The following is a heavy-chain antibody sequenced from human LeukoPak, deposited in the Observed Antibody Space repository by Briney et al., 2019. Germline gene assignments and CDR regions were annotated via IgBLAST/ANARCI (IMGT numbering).Heavy chain of an antibody. CDR2: ISSSSSYI. J-gene: IGHJ5*02. Sequence: GGSLRLSCEGSGFTFSTSWMHWVRQAPGKGLEWVSSISSSSSYIYYADSVKGRFTISRDNAKNSLYLQMNSLRAEDTAVYYCARDGDYVWGSHRFHWFDPWGQGTLVTVSS. CDR1: GFTFSTSW. V-gene: IGHV3-21*01. D-gene: IGHD3-16*02. CDR3: ARDGDYVWGSHRFHWFDP.